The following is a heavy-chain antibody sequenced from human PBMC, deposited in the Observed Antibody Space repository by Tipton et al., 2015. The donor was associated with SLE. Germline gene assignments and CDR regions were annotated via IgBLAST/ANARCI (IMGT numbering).Heavy chain of an antibody. D-gene: IGHD4-17*01. CDR2: INHSGST. CDR3: ARGLYGDEPGY. J-gene: IGHJ4*02. V-gene: IGHV4-34*01. CDR1: GGSFSGYY. Sequence: TLSLTCAVYGGSFSGYYCSWIRQPPGKGLGWIGEINHSGSTNYNPSPKSRVTISVDTSKNQFSLKLTSLTAADTAVYYCARGLYGDEPGYWGQGTLVTVSS.